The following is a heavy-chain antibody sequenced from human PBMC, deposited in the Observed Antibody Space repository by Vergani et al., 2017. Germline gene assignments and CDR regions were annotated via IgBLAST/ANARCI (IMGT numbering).Heavy chain of an antibody. CDR2: VDPEDGEK. CDR1: GYTFTDHY. Sequence: EVQLVQSGAAVKKPGATMKISCKVSGYTFTDHYMHWVKQAPGKGLEWMGLVDPEDGEKIYAEKFKGRVTIAADTSTATAHLELSSLRSEDTAVYYCATPQTVTTGGMEVWGQGTTVIVSS. CDR3: ATPQTVTTGGMEV. D-gene: IGHD4-17*01. V-gene: IGHV1-69-2*01. J-gene: IGHJ6*02.